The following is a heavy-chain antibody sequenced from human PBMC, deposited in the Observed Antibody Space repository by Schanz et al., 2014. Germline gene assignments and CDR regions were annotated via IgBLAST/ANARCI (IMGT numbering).Heavy chain of an antibody. J-gene: IGHJ4*02. CDR2: ISASGGSHT. CDR3: AKYRYSVFDFDY. Sequence: VQLVESGGGVVQPGRSLRLSCAASGFTFSSHAMSWVRQAPGKGLEWVSTISASGGSHTFYADSVTGRFTISGDNSKNTLFLQMNSLRAEDTAIYYCAKYRYSVFDFDYWGQGTLVTVSS. D-gene: IGHD3-16*02. CDR1: GFTFSSHA. V-gene: IGHV3-23*04.